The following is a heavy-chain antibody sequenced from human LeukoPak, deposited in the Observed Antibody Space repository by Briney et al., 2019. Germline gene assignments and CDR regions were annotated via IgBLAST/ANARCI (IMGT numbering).Heavy chain of an antibody. CDR2: INHSGST. Sequence: PSETLSLTCAVYGGSFRGYYWSWIRQPPGKGLEWIGEINHSGSTNYNPSLKSRVTISVDTSKNQFSLKLSSVTAADTAVYYCARGLGSSSGYFLDYWGQGTLVTVSS. D-gene: IGHD3-22*01. J-gene: IGHJ4*02. V-gene: IGHV4-34*01. CDR3: ARGLGSSSGYFLDY. CDR1: GGSFRGYY.